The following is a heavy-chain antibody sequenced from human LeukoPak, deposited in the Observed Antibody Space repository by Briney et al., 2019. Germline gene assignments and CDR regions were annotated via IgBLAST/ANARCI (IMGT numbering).Heavy chain of an antibody. CDR3: ARAPWRGYYYYYYMDV. V-gene: IGHV3-21*01. CDR1: GFTFSSYS. Sequence: GGSLRLSCAASGFTFSSYSVNWVRQAPGKGLEWVSSISSSSSYIYYADSVKGRFTISRDNAKNSLYLQMNSLRAEDTAVYYCARAPWRGYYYYYYMDVWGKGTTVTVSS. D-gene: IGHD3-10*01. CDR2: ISSSSSYI. J-gene: IGHJ6*03.